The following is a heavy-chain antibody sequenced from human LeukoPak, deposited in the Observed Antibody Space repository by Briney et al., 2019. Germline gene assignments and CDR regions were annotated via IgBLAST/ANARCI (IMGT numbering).Heavy chain of an antibody. CDR1: GGSISNYY. CDR2: INHSGST. Sequence: SETLSLTCTVSGGSISNYYWSWIRQPPGKGLEWIGEINHSGSTNYNPSPKSRVTISVDTSKNQFSLKLSSVTAADTAVYYCARVGSYYDFWSGYPYFDYWGQGTLVTVSS. CDR3: ARVGSYYDFWSGYPYFDY. J-gene: IGHJ4*02. D-gene: IGHD3-3*01. V-gene: IGHV4-34*01.